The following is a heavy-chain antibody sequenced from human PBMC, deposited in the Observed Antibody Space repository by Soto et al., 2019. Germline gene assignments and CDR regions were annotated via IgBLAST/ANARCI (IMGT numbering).Heavy chain of an antibody. CDR2: INHSGST. V-gene: IGHV4-34*01. D-gene: IGHD2-15*01. CDR1: GGSFSGYY. J-gene: IGHJ5*02. CDR3: ARGLDCSGGSGYGLAGLQSMRFDP. Sequence: QVQLQQWGAGLLKPSETLSLTCAVYGGSFSGYYWSWIRQPPGKGLEWIGEINHSGSTNYNPSPKSRVTISVDTSKNQFSLKLSSVTAADTAVYYCARGLDCSGGSGYGLAGLQSMRFDPWGQGTLVTVSS.